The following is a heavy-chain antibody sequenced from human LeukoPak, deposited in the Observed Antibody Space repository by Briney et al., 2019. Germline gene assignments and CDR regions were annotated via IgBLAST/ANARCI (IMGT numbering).Heavy chain of an antibody. CDR1: GFTFSSYA. CDR3: ARDTLYSGSYFNY. D-gene: IGHD1-26*01. Sequence: GGSLRLSCAASGFTFSSYAMHWVRQAPGKGLEWVAVISYDGSNKYYADSVKGRFTISRDNSKNTLYLQTNSLRAEDTAVYYCARDTLYSGSYFNYWGQGTLVTVSS. V-gene: IGHV3-30-3*01. J-gene: IGHJ4*02. CDR2: ISYDGSNK.